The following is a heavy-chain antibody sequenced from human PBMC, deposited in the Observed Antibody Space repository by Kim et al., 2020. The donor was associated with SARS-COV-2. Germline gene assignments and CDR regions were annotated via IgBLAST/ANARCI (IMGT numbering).Heavy chain of an antibody. Sequence: GGSLRLSCAASGFSFTNFAMTWVRQAPGKGLEWVSTINNGDSFYNEDLVQGRFTIYRDNAKNTLYLQMNSLRDDDTAVYYCAKGSQELVLRRVESWGQGTRVTVAS. D-gene: IGHD3-10*01. J-gene: IGHJ4*02. V-gene: IGHV3-23*01. CDR2: INNGDSF. CDR1: GFSFTNFA. CDR3: AKGSQELVLRRVES.